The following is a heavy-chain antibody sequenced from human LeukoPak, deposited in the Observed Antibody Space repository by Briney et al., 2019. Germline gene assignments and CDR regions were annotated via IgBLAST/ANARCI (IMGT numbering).Heavy chain of an antibody. CDR3: AKIIIGSTWQLDH. Sequence: PGGSLRLSCAASGFTFSSYAMSWVRQAPGKGLEWVSTISGSGVDTDYADSVKDRFPISRDNSKNTLYLQMSSLRVEDTAVYYCAKIIIGSTWQLDHWGQGTLVTVSS. CDR1: GFTFSSYA. D-gene: IGHD6-13*01. V-gene: IGHV3-23*01. CDR2: ISGSGVDT. J-gene: IGHJ4*02.